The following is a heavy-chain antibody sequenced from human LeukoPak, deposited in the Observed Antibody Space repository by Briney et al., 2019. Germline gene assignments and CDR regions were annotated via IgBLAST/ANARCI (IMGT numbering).Heavy chain of an antibody. J-gene: IGHJ4*02. CDR2: ISGSGGST. D-gene: IGHD3-10*01. V-gene: IGHV3-23*01. Sequence: GGSLRLSCAASGFTFSSYAMSWVRQAPGKGLEWVSAISGSGGSTYYADSVEGRFTISRDNSKNTLYLQMNSLRAEDTAVYYCANTMVRGVIDYWGQGTLVTVSS. CDR3: ANTMVRGVIDY. CDR1: GFTFSSYA.